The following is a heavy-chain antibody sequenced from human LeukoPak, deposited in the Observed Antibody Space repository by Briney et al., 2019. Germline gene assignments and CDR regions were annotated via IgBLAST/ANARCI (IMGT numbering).Heavy chain of an antibody. CDR1: GFTFSSYG. D-gene: IGHD3-16*01. J-gene: IGHJ4*02. CDR3: ARDPGGTGPFDY. V-gene: IGHV3-33*01. Sequence: GGSLRLSCAASGFTFSSYGMHWVRQAPGKGLEWVAVIWYDGSNKYYADAVKGRFTISGDNSKNTLYLQMNSLSAEDTAVYYCARDPGGTGPFDYGGRGTLVTVSS. CDR2: IWYDGSNK.